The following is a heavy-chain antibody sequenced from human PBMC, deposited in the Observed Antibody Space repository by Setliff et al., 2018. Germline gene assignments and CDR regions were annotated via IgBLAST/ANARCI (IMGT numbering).Heavy chain of an antibody. Sequence: SETLSLTCTVSGYSISSGYYGGWLRQPPGKGLAWIGSIYHSGSTYYNPSLKSRVTISVDTSKNQFSLKLGSVTAADTAVYHCARGKTFFGAFKRAFDNWGQGRMVTVSS. J-gene: IGHJ3*02. CDR3: ARGKTFFGAFKRAFDN. CDR1: GYSISSGYY. CDR2: IYHSGST. V-gene: IGHV4-38-2*02. D-gene: IGHD3-3*01.